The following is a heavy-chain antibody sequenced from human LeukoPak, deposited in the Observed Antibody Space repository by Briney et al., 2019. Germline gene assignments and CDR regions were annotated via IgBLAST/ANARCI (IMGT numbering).Heavy chain of an antibody. D-gene: IGHD3-10*01. V-gene: IGHV4-31*11. Sequence: SETLSLTCAVYGGSFSGYYWSWIRQHPGKGLEWIGYIYYSGSTYYNPSLKSRVTISVDTSKNQFSLKLSSVTAADTAVYYCARDFRGAGPFDYWGQGTLVTVSS. CDR1: GGSFSGYY. CDR2: IYYSGST. CDR3: ARDFRGAGPFDY. J-gene: IGHJ4*02.